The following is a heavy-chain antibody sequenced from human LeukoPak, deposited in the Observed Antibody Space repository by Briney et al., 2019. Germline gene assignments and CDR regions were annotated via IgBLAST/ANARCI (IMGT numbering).Heavy chain of an antibody. CDR2: IIPIFGTA. CDR1: GGTFSSYA. D-gene: IGHD2-2*02. J-gene: IGHJ5*02. Sequence: GSSVKVSCKASGGTFSSYAISWLRRAPGQGLEWMGGIIPIFGTANYAQKFQGRVTITTDESTSTAYMELSSLRSEDTAVYYCAIRYCSSTSCYTFDWFDPWGQGTLVTVSS. CDR3: AIRYCSSTSCYTFDWFDP. V-gene: IGHV1-69*05.